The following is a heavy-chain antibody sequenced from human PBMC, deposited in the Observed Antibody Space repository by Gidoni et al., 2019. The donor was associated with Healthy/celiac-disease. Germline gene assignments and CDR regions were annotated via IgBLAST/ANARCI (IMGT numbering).Heavy chain of an antibody. CDR3: AKDKPADY. V-gene: IGHV3-23*01. J-gene: IGHJ4*02. Sequence: LEWVSAISGSGGSTYYADSVKGRFTISRDNSKNTLYLQMNSLRAEDTAVYYCAKDKPADYWGQGTLVTVSS. CDR2: ISGSGGST.